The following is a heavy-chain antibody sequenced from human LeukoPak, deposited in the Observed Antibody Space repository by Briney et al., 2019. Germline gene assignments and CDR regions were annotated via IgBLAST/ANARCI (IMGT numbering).Heavy chain of an antibody. CDR3: ARGQLKYYYDSSGWDDAFDI. D-gene: IGHD3-22*01. J-gene: IGHJ3*02. CDR1: GYTFTSYA. Sequence: ASVNVSCKTSGYTFTSYAINWVRQAPGQGLEWMGWISAYNGNTNYAQKVQDRVTMTTDASASTAYMELRSLRSDDTAVYYCARGQLKYYYDSSGWDDAFDIWGQGTMVTVSS. CDR2: ISAYNGNT. V-gene: IGHV1-18*01.